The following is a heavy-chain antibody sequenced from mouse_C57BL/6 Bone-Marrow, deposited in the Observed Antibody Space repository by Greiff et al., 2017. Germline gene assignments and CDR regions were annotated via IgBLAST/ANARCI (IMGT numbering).Heavy chain of an antibody. CDR1: GYAFTNYL. Sequence: QVQLKESGAELVRPGTSVKVSCKASGYAFTNYLIEWVKQRPGQGLEWIGVINPGSGGTNYNEKFKGKATLTADKSSSTAYMQLSSLTSEDSAVYFCARSYGYDGYYFDYWGQGTTLTVSS. CDR3: ARSYGYDGYYFDY. CDR2: INPGSGGT. J-gene: IGHJ2*01. D-gene: IGHD2-2*01. V-gene: IGHV1-54*01.